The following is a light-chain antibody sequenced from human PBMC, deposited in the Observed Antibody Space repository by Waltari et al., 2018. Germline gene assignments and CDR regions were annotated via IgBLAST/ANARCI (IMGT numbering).Light chain of an antibody. CDR1: QSVSSY. CDR2: DAS. V-gene: IGKV3-11*01. CDR3: QQYYSPPLT. Sequence: EIVLTQSPATLSLSPGERATLSCRASQSVSSYLAWYQQNPGQAPRLLIYDASNRATGIPARFSGSGSGTDFTLTISSLQAEDVAVYFCQQYYSPPLTFGGGTKVEIK. J-gene: IGKJ4*01.